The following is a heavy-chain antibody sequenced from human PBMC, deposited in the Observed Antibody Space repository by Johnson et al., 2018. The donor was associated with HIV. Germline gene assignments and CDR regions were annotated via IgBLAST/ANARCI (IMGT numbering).Heavy chain of an antibody. CDR1: GFTFSSYG. CDR2: IRYDGSNR. J-gene: IGHJ3*02. CDR3: AKGYYASGNQGIGDAFDI. D-gene: IGHD3-10*01. Sequence: QVQLVESGGGVVQPGGSLRLSCAASGFTFSSYGMHWVRQAPGKGLEWVAFIRYDGSNRYYADSVKGRFTISRDNFRNTLDLQMNSLRVQDTAVYYCAKGYYASGNQGIGDAFDIWGQGTMVTVSS. V-gene: IGHV3-30*02.